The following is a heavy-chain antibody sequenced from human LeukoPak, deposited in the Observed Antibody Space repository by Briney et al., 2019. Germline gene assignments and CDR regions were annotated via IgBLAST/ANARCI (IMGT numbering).Heavy chain of an antibody. Sequence: PGGSLRLSCAASGFTFSSYSMNWVRQAPGKGLEWVSYIDTSNNIYYADSVKGRFTISRDNARNSLHLQMSSLRAEDTALYYCARDGIYSSAWSAGYFDSWGQGTLVTVSS. J-gene: IGHJ4*02. CDR3: ARDGIYSSAWSAGYFDS. CDR1: GFTFSSYS. D-gene: IGHD6-13*01. CDR2: IDTSNNI. V-gene: IGHV3-48*04.